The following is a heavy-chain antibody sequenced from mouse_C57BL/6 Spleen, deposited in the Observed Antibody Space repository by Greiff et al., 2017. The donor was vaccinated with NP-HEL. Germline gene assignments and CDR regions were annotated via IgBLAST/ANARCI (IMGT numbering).Heavy chain of an antibody. J-gene: IGHJ4*01. CDR2: ISSGSSTI. D-gene: IGHD6-1*01. CDR1: GFTFSDYG. Sequence: EVHLVESGGGLVKPGGSLKLSCAASGFTFSDYGMHWVRQAPEKGLERVAYISSGSSTIYYADTVKGRFTISRDNAKNTLFLQMTSLRSEDTAMYYCARASYYAMDYWGQGTSVTVSS. V-gene: IGHV5-17*01. CDR3: ARASYYAMDY.